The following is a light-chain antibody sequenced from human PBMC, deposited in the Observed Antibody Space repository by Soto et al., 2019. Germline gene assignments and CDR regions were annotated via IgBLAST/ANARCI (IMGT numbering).Light chain of an antibody. Sequence: QTVVTQPPSVSGAPGQRVTISCTGSSSNIGAGYDVHWYQQLPGTAPKLLISGNSNRPSGVPDRFSGSKSGTSASLAITGLQAEDEADYYCQSYDSSLGGWVFGGGTKLTVL. V-gene: IGLV1-40*01. CDR1: SSNIGAGYD. J-gene: IGLJ3*02. CDR2: GNS. CDR3: QSYDSSLGGWV.